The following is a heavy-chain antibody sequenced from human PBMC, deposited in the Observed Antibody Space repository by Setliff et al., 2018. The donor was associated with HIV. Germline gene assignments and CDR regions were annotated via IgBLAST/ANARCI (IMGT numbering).Heavy chain of an antibody. Sequence: NPSETLSLTCAVSGGSISSSNWWTWVRQPPGKGLEWVGEIYHSGSTNYNPSLKSRVTLSVKTSKNQFSLKLNSVTAADTAVYYCARDLNAPYFQYWGQGTLVTVSS. CDR2: IYHSGST. CDR1: GGSISSSNW. V-gene: IGHV4-4*02. CDR3: ARDLNAPYFQY. D-gene: IGHD1-1*01. J-gene: IGHJ1*01.